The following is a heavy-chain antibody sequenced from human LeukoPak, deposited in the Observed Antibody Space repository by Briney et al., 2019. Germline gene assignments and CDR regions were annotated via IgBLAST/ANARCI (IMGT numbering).Heavy chain of an antibody. CDR1: GGSIDITNY. J-gene: IGHJ4*02. D-gene: IGHD2/OR15-2a*01. Sequence: PSETLSLTCAVSGGSIDITNYWSWVRQAPGKGLEWIGEIAHDGTRNYNASLRSRVAMSLDRANNQFSLSLTSVTAADTAVYYCTRENRPFCPFAYWGQGVLVTVSS. CDR2: IAHDGTR. CDR3: TRENRPFCPFAY. V-gene: IGHV4-4*02.